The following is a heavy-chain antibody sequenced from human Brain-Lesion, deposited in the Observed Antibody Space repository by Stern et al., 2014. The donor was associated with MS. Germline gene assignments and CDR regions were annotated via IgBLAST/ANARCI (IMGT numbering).Heavy chain of an antibody. CDR1: GFTFSNSW. V-gene: IGHV3-74*02. Sequence: VQLVEPGGGFVQPGGSLRLSCAASGFTFSNSWMHWVRQAPGKGLVWVSRVNNDGRRTSYADSVKGRFTMSRDNAKNTLYLQMNRLRVEDTAIYYCARGERWFDSWGQGTLVTVSS. CDR3: ARGERWFDS. D-gene: IGHD3-10*01. J-gene: IGHJ5*01. CDR2: VNNDGRRT.